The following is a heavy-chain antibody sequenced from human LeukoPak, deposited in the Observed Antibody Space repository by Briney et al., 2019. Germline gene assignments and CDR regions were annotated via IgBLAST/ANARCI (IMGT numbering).Heavy chain of an antibody. Sequence: SISSSXXXIYYADSVKGRFTISRDNAKNSLYLQMSSLRAEDTAVYYCARARGDDFWSGYYDYYYYYMDVWG. J-gene: IGHJ6*03. CDR2: ISSSXXXI. V-gene: IGHV3-21*01. CDR3: ARARGDDFWSGYYDYYYYYMDV. D-gene: IGHD3-3*01.